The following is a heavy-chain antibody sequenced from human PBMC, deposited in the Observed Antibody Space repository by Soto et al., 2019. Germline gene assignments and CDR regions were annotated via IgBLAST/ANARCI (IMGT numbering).Heavy chain of an antibody. CDR1: GYSFTSYW. CDR2: IYPGDSDT. CDR3: ARFLLYDILNGLLGVEKLGAWLDP. Sequence: GESLKISCKGSGYSFTSYWIGWVRQMPGKGLEWMGIIYPGDSDTRYSPSFQGQVTISADKSISTAYLQWSSLKASDTAMYYCARFLLYDILNGLLGVEKLGAWLDPWGQGTLVTVYS. J-gene: IGHJ5*02. D-gene: IGHD3-9*01. V-gene: IGHV5-51*01.